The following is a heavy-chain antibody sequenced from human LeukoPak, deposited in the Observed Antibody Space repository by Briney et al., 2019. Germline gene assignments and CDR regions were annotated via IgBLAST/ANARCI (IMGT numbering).Heavy chain of an antibody. J-gene: IGHJ5*02. D-gene: IGHD3-10*01. CDR2: IYYSGST. Sequence: SETLSLTCTVSGGSISSYYWSWIRQPPGKGLEWIGYIYYSGSTNYNPSLKSRVTISVDTSKNQFSLQLSSVTAADTAVYYCARDATGDNWFDPWGQGTLVTVSS. V-gene: IGHV4-59*12. CDR3: ARDATGDNWFDP. CDR1: GGSISSYY.